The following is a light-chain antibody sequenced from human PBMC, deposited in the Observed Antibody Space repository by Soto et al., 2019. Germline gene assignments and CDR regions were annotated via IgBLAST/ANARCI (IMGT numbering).Light chain of an antibody. CDR1: QSVSSSY. J-gene: IGKJ2*01. Sequence: EIVLTQSPGTLSLSPGERATLSCRASQSVSSSYLAWYQQKPGQAPRLVIYGASSRATGIPDRFSGSGSGTDFTLPISRLEPEDFAVYYCQLYGSSPLYTFGRGTKLEIK. CDR2: GAS. CDR3: QLYGSSPLYT. V-gene: IGKV3-20*01.